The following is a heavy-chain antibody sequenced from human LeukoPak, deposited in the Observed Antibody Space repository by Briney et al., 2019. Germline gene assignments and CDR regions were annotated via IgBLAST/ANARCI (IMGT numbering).Heavy chain of an antibody. V-gene: IGHV3-20*04. CDR2: INWNGGST. CDR1: GFTFDDYG. D-gene: IGHD1-26*01. Sequence: GGSLRLSCAASGFTFDDYGMSWVRQAPGKGLERVSGINWNGGSTGYADSVKGRFTISRDNAKNSLYLQMNSLRAEDTAVYYCARVQWELLRGDFDHWGQGTLVTVSS. J-gene: IGHJ4*02. CDR3: ARVQWELLRGDFDH.